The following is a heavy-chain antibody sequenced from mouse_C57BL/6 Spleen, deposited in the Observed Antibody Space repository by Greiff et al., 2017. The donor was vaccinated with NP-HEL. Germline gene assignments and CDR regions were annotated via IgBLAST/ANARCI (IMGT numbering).Heavy chain of an antibody. V-gene: IGHV1-55*01. J-gene: IGHJ3*01. CDR3: ARWGLSGLAY. CDR2: IYPGSGST. Sequence: QVQLKESGAELVKPGASVKMSCKASGYTFTSYWITWVKQRPGQGLEWIGDIYPGSGSTNYNEKFKSKATLTVDTSSSTAYMQLSSLTSEDSAVYYCARWGLSGLAYWGQGTLVTVSA. D-gene: IGHD3-2*02. CDR1: GYTFTSYW.